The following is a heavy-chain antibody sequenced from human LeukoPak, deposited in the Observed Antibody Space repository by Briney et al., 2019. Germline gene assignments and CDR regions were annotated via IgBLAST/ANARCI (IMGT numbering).Heavy chain of an antibody. CDR3: APYARWLQLFAFDY. J-gene: IGHJ4*02. CDR1: GYTLTELS. Sequence: ASVKVSCKVSGYTLTELSMHWVRQAPGKGLEWMGGFDPEDGETIYAQKFQGRVTMTEDTSTDTAYMELSSLRSEDTAVYYCAPYARWLQLFAFDYWGQGTLVTVSS. D-gene: IGHD5-24*01. CDR2: FDPEDGET. V-gene: IGHV1-24*01.